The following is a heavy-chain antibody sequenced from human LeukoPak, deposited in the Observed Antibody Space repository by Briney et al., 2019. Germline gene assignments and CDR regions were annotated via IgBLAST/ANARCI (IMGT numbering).Heavy chain of an antibody. Sequence: NLSETLSLTCTVSGGSISSYYWSWIRQPAGKGLEWIGRIYTSGSTNYNPPLKSRVTISVDTSKNQFSLKLSSVTAADTAVYYCARDLSVGDSLYYMDVWGKGTTVTVSS. CDR3: ARDLSVGDSLYYMDV. CDR2: IYTSGST. J-gene: IGHJ6*03. CDR1: GGSISSYY. V-gene: IGHV4-4*07. D-gene: IGHD3-9*01.